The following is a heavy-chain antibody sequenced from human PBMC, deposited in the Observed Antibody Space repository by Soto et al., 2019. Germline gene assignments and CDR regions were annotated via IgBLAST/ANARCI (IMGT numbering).Heavy chain of an antibody. J-gene: IGHJ4*02. D-gene: IGHD2-2*01. CDR1: GFTFITAW. CDR3: AADLPERPVFDFDF. Sequence: EVQLVESGGGLVEPGGSLRLSCAASGFTFITAWMNWVRQAPGKGLEWVGRIKSKTDGGTTDYAAPVKGRFTISRDDSRNLVYLQMNNLKNEDTAVYYCAADLPERPVFDFDFWGQGTLVTVSS. CDR2: IKSKTDGGTT. V-gene: IGHV3-15*07.